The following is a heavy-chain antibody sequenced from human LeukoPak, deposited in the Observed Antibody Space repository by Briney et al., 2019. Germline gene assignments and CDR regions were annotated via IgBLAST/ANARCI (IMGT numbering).Heavy chain of an antibody. CDR1: DGSISSSSYY. Sequence: PSETLSLTCTVSDGSISSSSYYWGWIRQPPGKGLEWIGAIYYSGSTYLNPSLKSRLTISVDTSKKQFSLKLSSVTAADTAVYYCARLKGYYFDYWGQGTLVTVSS. CDR2: IYYSGST. V-gene: IGHV4-39*01. J-gene: IGHJ4*02. CDR3: ARLKGYYFDY.